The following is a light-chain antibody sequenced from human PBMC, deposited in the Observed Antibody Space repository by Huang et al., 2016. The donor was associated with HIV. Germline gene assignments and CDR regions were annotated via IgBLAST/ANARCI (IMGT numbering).Light chain of an antibody. Sequence: EIVLTQSPATLSLSPGERATLSCRASQSVSSYLGWYQQKPGQAPRLLIYDVSNRATGIPARVSGSGSGTDFTLIISSLEPEDFALYYCQQRSDWPITFGQGTRLEIK. CDR2: DVS. V-gene: IGKV3-11*01. CDR1: QSVSSY. CDR3: QQRSDWPIT. J-gene: IGKJ5*01.